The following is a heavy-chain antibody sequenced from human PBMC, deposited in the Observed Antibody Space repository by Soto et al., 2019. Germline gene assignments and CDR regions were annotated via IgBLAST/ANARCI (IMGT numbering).Heavy chain of an antibody. J-gene: IGHJ6*02. V-gene: IGHV3-48*01. Sequence: EVQLMESGGGLIQPGGSLRLSCAGSGFSFNTYSMNWVRQAPGKGLEWISYIRRDGNLIYYADSVKGRFTISRDNAKNSLCLQMSTLRAEAAALYCCATEVGGEFYGSGYLVWGPGTTVTVSS. D-gene: IGHD3-10*01. CDR2: IRRDGNLI. CDR1: GFSFNTYS. CDR3: ATEVGGEFYGSGYLV.